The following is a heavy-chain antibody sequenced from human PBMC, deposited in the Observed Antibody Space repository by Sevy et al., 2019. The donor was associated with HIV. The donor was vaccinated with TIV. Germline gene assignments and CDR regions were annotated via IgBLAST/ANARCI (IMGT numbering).Heavy chain of an antibody. CDR3: ARESYSSSWYP. V-gene: IGHV4-59*13. Sequence: SETLSLTCTVSGGSISSYYWSWIRQPPGKGLGWIGYIYYSGSTNYNPSLKSRVTISVDTSKNQFSLKLSSVTAADTAVYYCARESYSSSWYPWGQGTLVTVSS. J-gene: IGHJ5*02. D-gene: IGHD6-13*01. CDR2: IYYSGST. CDR1: GGSISSYY.